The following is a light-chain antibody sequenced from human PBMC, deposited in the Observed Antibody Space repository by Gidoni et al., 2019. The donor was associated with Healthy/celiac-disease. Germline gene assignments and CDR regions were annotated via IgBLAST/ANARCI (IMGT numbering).Light chain of an antibody. CDR1: QSVLYSSNNKNY. V-gene: IGKV4-1*01. CDR2: WAS. J-gene: IGKJ2*01. CDR3: QQYYSTPVT. Sequence: DIVMTQSPDSLAVSLCERATINCKSSQSVLYSSNNKNYLAWYQQKPGQPPKLLIDWASTRESGVPDRFSGSGSGTDFTLTISSLQAEDVAVYYCQQYYSTPVTFGQGTKLEIK.